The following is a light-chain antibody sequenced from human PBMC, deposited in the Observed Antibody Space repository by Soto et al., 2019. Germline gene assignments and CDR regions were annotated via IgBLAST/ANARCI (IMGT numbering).Light chain of an antibody. J-gene: IGLJ2*01. Sequence: QSVLTQPPSVSGAPGQRVTISCTGSSSNIGAGDDVHWYQQLPGTAPKLLIYGNSNRPSGVHDRFSGYKSGTSAALAITGLQAKEEADYYCQSYYSSLRGHVVFGGGTKLTVL. CDR2: GNS. CDR1: SSNIGAGDD. CDR3: QSYYSSLRGHVV. V-gene: IGLV1-40*01.